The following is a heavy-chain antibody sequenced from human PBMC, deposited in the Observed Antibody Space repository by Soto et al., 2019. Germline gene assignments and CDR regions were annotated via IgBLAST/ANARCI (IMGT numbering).Heavy chain of an antibody. CDR3: ARRPDYDVFPDF. D-gene: IGHD3-9*01. V-gene: IGHV3-33*01. J-gene: IGHJ4*01. Sequence: QVHLVESGGGGVQPGKSLRPSCVASGFNLNSHAIHWVRQAPGKGLEGVAVIWYDGNNRYYAESAKGRCTISRDDSKNPWYLQLNSLRVEDTAVFYCARRPDYDVFPDFWGQGTLVTVSS. CDR1: GFNLNSHA. CDR2: IWYDGNNR.